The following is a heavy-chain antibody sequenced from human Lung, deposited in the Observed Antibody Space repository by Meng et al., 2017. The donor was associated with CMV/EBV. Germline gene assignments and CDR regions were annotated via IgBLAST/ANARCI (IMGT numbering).Heavy chain of an antibody. CDR2: IYSGGST. CDR3: ARADCSSTSCYKSAFDI. Sequence: GESLKISCAASGFTVSSNYMSWVRQAPGKGLEWVSVIYSGGSTYYADSVKGRFTISRDNSKNTLYLQMNSLRAEDTAVYYCARADCSSTSCYKSAFDIWGRGTVVTVSS. V-gene: IGHV3-53*01. J-gene: IGHJ3*02. D-gene: IGHD2-2*02. CDR1: GFTVSSNY.